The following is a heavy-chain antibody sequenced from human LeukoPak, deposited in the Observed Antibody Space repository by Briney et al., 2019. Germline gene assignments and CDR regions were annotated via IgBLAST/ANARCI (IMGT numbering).Heavy chain of an antibody. Sequence: PGGSLRLSCAASGFTFSSYSMNWVRQAPGKGLEWVSSISSSSSYIYYADSVKGRFTISRDNAKNSLYLRMNSLSAEDTAVYYCARGGIIEFGVVITRGWGQGTLVTVSS. D-gene: IGHD3-3*01. CDR3: ARGGIIEFGVVITRG. CDR2: ISSSSSYI. J-gene: IGHJ4*02. V-gene: IGHV3-21*01. CDR1: GFTFSSYS.